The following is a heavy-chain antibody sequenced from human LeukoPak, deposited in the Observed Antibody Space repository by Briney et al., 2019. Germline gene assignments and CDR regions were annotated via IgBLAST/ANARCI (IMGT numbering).Heavy chain of an antibody. V-gene: IGHV4-39*01. D-gene: IGHD4-17*01. J-gene: IGHJ4*02. CDR2: IYYSGST. Sequence: SETLSLTCTVSGGSITSNTYYWGWIRQAPGEGLEWIGSIYYSGSTYYTPSLKSRVTISADTSKNQLSLQLSSVTAADTAVYYCARQNKAFDYGDYLFDYWGQGTLVTVSS. CDR3: ARQNKAFDYGDYLFDY. CDR1: GGSITSNTYY.